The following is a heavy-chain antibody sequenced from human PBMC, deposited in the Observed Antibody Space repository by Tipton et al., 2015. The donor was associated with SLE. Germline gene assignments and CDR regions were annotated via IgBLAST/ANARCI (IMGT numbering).Heavy chain of an antibody. Sequence: TLSLTCTVSGGSISSYYWSWIRQPPGKGLEWIGYIYYSGSTNYNPSLKSRVTISVDTSKNQFSLKLSSVTAADTAVYYCARDPRALGYFDYWGQGTLVTVSS. J-gene: IGHJ4*02. CDR2: IYYSGST. CDR1: GGSISSYY. CDR3: ARDPRALGYFDY. V-gene: IGHV4-59*12.